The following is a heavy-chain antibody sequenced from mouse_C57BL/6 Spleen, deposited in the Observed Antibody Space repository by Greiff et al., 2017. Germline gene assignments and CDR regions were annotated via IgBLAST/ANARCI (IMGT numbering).Heavy chain of an antibody. CDR2: FYPGSGSI. Sequence: QVQLQQSGAELVKPGASVKLSCKASGYTFTEYSIHWVKQRPGQGLEWIGWFYPGSGSIKYNEKFKDKATLTADKSSSTAYMELSRLTSEDSAVYFCARYPLDCGHFDYWGQGTTRTVSS. CDR1: GYTFTEYS. CDR3: ARYPLDCGHFDY. D-gene: IGHD2-13*01. V-gene: IGHV1-62-2*01. J-gene: IGHJ2*01.